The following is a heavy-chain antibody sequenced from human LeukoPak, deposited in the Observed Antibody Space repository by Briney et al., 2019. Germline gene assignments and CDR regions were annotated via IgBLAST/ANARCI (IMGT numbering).Heavy chain of an antibody. J-gene: IGHJ2*01. D-gene: IGHD1-26*01. CDR1: GFTFSSTS. CDR2: TVGGGDGT. CDR3: AKDRTVGASYWYFDL. V-gene: IGHV3-23*01. Sequence: GSLRLSCAASGFTFSSTSMSWVRQAPGKGLEWVAVTVGGGDGTYYADSVKGRFTISRDSSKNTLFLHMNTLRAEDTAIYYCAKDRTVGASYWYFDLWGRGTLVTVSS.